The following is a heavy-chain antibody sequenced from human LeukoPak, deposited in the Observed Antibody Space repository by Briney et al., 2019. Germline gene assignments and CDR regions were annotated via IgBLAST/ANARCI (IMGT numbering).Heavy chain of an antibody. CDR1: GYTFTSYA. D-gene: IGHD1-26*01. CDR2: INAGNGNT. J-gene: IGHJ4*02. V-gene: IGHV1-3*01. Sequence: ASVKVSCKASGYTFTSYAMHWVRQAPGQRLEWMGWINAGNGNTKYSQKFQGRVTITRDTSASTAYMELSSLRSEDTAVYYCAGVVVGATGGFDYWGQGTLVTVSS. CDR3: AGVVVGATGGFDY.